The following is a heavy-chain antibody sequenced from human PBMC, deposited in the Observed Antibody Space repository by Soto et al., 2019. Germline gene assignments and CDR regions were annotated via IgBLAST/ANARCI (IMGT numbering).Heavy chain of an antibody. D-gene: IGHD6-13*01. CDR1: GDSISTDDHY. J-gene: IGHJ5*02. V-gene: IGHV4-30-4*03. CDR3: LRPALHSRGHCWYDP. Sequence: SETLSLTCSVSGDSISTDDHYWSWIRQHPGRGLEWIGYIYHGGTTYYNPSLESRLAISIDTSKNQFSLRLSSVTAADTAAYSSLRPALHSRGHCWYDPCGQRTQVTVSS. CDR2: IYHGGTT.